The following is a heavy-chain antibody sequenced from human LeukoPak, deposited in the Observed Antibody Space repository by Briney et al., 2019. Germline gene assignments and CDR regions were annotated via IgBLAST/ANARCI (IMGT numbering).Heavy chain of an antibody. J-gene: IGHJ4*02. Sequence: SETLSLPCTVSGGSISSYYWSWIRQPPGKGLEWIGYIYYSGSTNYNPSLKSRVTISVDTSKNQFSLKLSSVTAADTAVYYCARVWAVDRRAFGELLFDYWGQGTLVTVSS. V-gene: IGHV4-59*01. CDR3: ARVWAVDRRAFGELLFDY. CDR1: GGSISSYY. D-gene: IGHD3-10*01. CDR2: IYYSGST.